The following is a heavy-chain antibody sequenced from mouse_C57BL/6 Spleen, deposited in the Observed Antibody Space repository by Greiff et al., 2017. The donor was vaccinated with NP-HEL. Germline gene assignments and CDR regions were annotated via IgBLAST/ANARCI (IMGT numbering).Heavy chain of an antibody. Sequence: VQLQQSGPGLVKPSQSPSLTCSVTGYSITSGYYWNWIRQFPGNKLEWMGYISYDGSNNYNPSLKNRISITRDTSKNQFFLKLNSVTTEDTATYYCARAGDYDWYFDVWGTGTTVTVSS. CDR2: ISYDGSN. V-gene: IGHV3-6*01. CDR1: GYSITSGYY. CDR3: ARAGDYDWYFDV. J-gene: IGHJ1*03. D-gene: IGHD2-4*01.